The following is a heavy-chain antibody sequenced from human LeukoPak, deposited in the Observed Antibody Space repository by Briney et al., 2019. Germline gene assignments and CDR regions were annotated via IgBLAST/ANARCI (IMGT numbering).Heavy chain of an antibody. Sequence: GGSLRLSCTASGFTFGDYAMSWFRQAPGKGLEWVSLIRSKAYAGTVVYAASVSGRFTISRDDSKSIAYLQMNSLITEDTAVYYCTTGRSSGWSYFDLWGQGTLDTVSS. V-gene: IGHV3-49*03. CDR3: TTGRSSGWSYFDL. D-gene: IGHD6-19*01. CDR2: IRSKAYAGTV. CDR1: GFTFGDYA. J-gene: IGHJ4*02.